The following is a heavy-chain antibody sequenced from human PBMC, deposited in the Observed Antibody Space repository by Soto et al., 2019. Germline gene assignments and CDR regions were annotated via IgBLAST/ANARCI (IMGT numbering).Heavy chain of an antibody. CDR2: IYYSGST. CDR3: ARVPYCSGGSCYSVWFDP. Sequence: SETLSLTCTVSGGSISSGDYYWSWIRQPPGEGLEWIGYIYYSGSTYYNPSLKSRVTISVDTSKNQFSLKLSSVTAADTAVYYCARVPYCSGGSCYSVWFDPWGQGTLVTVSS. J-gene: IGHJ5*02. V-gene: IGHV4-30-4*01. D-gene: IGHD2-15*01. CDR1: GGSISSGDYY.